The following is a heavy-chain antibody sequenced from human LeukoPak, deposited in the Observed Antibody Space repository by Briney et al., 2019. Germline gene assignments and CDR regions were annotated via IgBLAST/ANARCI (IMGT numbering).Heavy chain of an antibody. CDR3: ARENYGSGSYYYYMDV. J-gene: IGHJ6*03. V-gene: IGHV3-53*01. CDR1: GFTVSNKY. CDR2: IYSDGRT. D-gene: IGHD3-10*01. Sequence: PGGSLRLSCAASGFTVSNKYMTWVRQAPGKGLEWVSLIYSDGRTYYADSVKGRCTISRDNAKNSLYLQMNSLRAEDTAVYYCARENYGSGSYYYYMDVWGKGTTVAISS.